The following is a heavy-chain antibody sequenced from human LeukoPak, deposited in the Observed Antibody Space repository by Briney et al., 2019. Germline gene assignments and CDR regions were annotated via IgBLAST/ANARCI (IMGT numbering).Heavy chain of an antibody. CDR3: ARDGDEGYCSSTSCYYDY. CDR2: IIPIFGTA. CDR1: GGTFSSYA. Sequence: SVKASCKASGGTFSSYAISWVRQAPGQGLEWMGGIIPIFGTANYAQKFQGRVTITADESTSTAYMELSSLRSEDTAVYYCARDGDEGYCSSTSCYYDYWGQGTLVTVSS. V-gene: IGHV1-69*13. D-gene: IGHD2-2*01. J-gene: IGHJ4*02.